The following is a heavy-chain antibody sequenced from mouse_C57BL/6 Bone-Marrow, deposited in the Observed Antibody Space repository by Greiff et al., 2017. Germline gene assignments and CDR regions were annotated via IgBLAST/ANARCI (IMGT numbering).Heavy chain of an antibody. Sequence: EVQLQQSGPEPVKPGASVKISCKASGYSFTDYNMNWVKQSNGKSLEWIGVIYPNYGTTSYNQKFKGKATMTVDQSSNTAYIQLNSLTSEDSAVYYCARGDSNYALSMDYWGQGTSVTVSS. CDR1: GYSFTDYN. D-gene: IGHD2-5*01. J-gene: IGHJ4*01. CDR3: ARGDSNYALSMDY. CDR2: IYPNYGTT. V-gene: IGHV1-39*01.